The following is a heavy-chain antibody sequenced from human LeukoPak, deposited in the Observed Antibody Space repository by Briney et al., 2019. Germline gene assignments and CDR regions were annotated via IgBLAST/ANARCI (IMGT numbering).Heavy chain of an antibody. CDR1: GGSISSYW. Sequence: PSETLSLTRTVSGGSISSYWWSWIRQPPGKGLEYIGYIFYSGSTNYNPSLKSRVTISVDTSKIHFSLRLSSVTAADTAVYYCARRGGGHAFDIWGQGTMVTVSS. CDR3: ARRGGGHAFDI. D-gene: IGHD3-16*01. CDR2: IFYSGST. J-gene: IGHJ3*02. V-gene: IGHV4-59*08.